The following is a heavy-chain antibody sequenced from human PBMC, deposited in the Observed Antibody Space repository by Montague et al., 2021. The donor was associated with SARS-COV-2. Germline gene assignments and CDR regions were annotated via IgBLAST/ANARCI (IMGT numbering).Heavy chain of an antibody. V-gene: IGHV4-39*01. CDR2: IFYSGST. CDR1: GGSISSSSYY. D-gene: IGHD2-21*01. J-gene: IGHJ4*02. Sequence: SETLSLTCTVSGGSISSSSYYWGWIRQPPGKGLEWIGSIFYSGSTDYNPSLKSRVTISVDTSKNQFSLKLSSVTAADTAVYYCACMVRAKVDYFDYWGQGTLVTVSS. CDR3: ACMVRAKVDYFDY.